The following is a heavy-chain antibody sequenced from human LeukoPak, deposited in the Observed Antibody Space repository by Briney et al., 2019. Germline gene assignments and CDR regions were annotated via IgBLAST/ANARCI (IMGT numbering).Heavy chain of an antibody. CDR3: ARERDNWNDLSDY. J-gene: IGHJ4*02. CDR1: GYTVTNYD. D-gene: IGHD1-1*01. V-gene: IGHV1-18*01. CDR2: ISAYNGNT. Sequence: ASVKVSCKTSGYTVTNYDINWVRQATGQGLEWMGWISAYNGNTNYAQKLQGRVTMTTDTSTSTAYMELRSLRSDDTAVYYCARERDNWNDLSDYWGQGTLVTVSS.